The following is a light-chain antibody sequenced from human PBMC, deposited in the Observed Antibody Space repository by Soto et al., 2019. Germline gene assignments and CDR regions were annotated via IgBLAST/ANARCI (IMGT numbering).Light chain of an antibody. CDR3: QKYNSAPWT. V-gene: IGKV1-27*01. CDR2: VAS. J-gene: IGKJ1*01. CDR1: QGISNY. Sequence: DIQMTQSPSSLSASVGDRVTITCRASQGISNYLACYQQQPGKVPKLLIYVASTLQSGVPSRFSGSGSGTDFTLTISSLQPGDVAKYYCQKYNSAPWTFGQGTKVEIK.